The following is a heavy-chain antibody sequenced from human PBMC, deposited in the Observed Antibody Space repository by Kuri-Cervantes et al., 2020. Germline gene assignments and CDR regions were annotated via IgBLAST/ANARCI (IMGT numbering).Heavy chain of an antibody. V-gene: IGHV3-30*07. J-gene: IGHJ6*03. Sequence: GGSLRLSCAASGSTFSSYAMHWVRQAPGKGLEWVAVISYDGSNKYYADSVKGRFTISRDNAKNSLYLQMNSLRAEDTAIYYCARGSPAFYYFYYMDVWGKGTTVTVSS. CDR1: GSTFSSYA. CDR2: ISYDGSNK. CDR3: ARGSPAFYYFYYMDV.